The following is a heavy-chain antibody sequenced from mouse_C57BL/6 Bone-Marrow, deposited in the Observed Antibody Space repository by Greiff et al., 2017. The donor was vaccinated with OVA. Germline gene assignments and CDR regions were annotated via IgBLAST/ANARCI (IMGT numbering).Heavy chain of an antibody. Sequence: EVKVVESGGGLVQPGGSMKLSCVASGFTFSNYWMNWVRQSPEKGLEWVAQIRLKSDNYATHYAESVKGRFTISRDDSKSSVYLQMNNLRAEDTGIYYCSSDSSGYGWFAYWGQGTLVTVSA. J-gene: IGHJ3*01. V-gene: IGHV6-3*01. CDR3: SSDSSGYGWFAY. CDR1: GFTFSNYW. CDR2: IRLKSDNYAT. D-gene: IGHD3-2*02.